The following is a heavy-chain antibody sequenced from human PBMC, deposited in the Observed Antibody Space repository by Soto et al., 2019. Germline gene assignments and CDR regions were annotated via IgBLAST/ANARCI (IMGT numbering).Heavy chain of an antibody. CDR1: GFTFSDYY. V-gene: IGHV3-11*01. CDR2: ISSSGSTI. J-gene: IGHJ6*02. D-gene: IGHD2-15*01. Sequence: GFLRLSCAASGFTFSDYYMSWIRQAPGKGLEWVSYISSSGSTIYYADSVKGRFTISRDNAKNSLYLQMNSLRAEDTAVYYCARDYERQGSGYYYYGMDVWGQGTTVTVSS. CDR3: ARDYERQGSGYYYYGMDV.